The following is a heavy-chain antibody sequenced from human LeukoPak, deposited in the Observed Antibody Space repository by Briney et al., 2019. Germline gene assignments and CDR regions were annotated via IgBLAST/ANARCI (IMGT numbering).Heavy chain of an antibody. J-gene: IGHJ4*02. CDR1: GFTFDDYA. CDR3: AKAYGSGSYYQNWGLDY. CDR2: ISWDGGST. D-gene: IGHD3-10*01. V-gene: IGHV3-43D*03. Sequence: GGSLRLSCAASGFTFDDYAMHWVRQAPGKGLEWVSLISWDGGSTYYADSVKGRFTISRDNSKNSLYLQMNILRAEDTALYYCAKAYGSGSYYQNWGLDYWGQGTLVTVSS.